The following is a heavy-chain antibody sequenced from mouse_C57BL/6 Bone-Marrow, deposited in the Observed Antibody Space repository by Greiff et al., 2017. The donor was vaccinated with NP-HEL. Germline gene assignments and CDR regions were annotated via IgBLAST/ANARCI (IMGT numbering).Heavy chain of an antibody. CDR1: GYSFTGYY. Sequence: EVQLQQSGPELVKPGASVKISCKASGYSFTGYYMNWVKQSPEKSLEWIGEINPSTGGTTYNQKFKAKATLTVDKSSSTAYMQLKSLTSEDSAVYDGARDNNCEGFDYWGQGTTLTVSS. V-gene: IGHV1-42*01. D-gene: IGHD2-5*01. J-gene: IGHJ2*01. CDR2: INPSTGGT. CDR3: ARDNNCEGFDY.